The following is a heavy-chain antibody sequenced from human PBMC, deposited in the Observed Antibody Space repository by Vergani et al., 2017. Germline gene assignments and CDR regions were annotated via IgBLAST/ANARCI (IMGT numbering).Heavy chain of an antibody. Sequence: EVQLVESGGGLVQPGRSLRLSCTASGFPFGDYAMSWFRQAPGKGLEWVGFIRSKAYGGTTEYAASVKGRLTISRDDSKSIAYLQMNSLKTEDTAVDYCTREDRDYGSNSDYYYDGMDVWGQGTTVTVSS. D-gene: IGHD4-23*01. CDR3: TREDRDYGSNSDYYYDGMDV. J-gene: IGHJ6*02. V-gene: IGHV3-49*03. CDR1: GFPFGDYA. CDR2: IRSKAYGGTT.